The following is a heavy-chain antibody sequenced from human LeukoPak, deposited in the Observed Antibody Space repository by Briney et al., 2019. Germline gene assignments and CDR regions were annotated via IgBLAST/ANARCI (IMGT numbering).Heavy chain of an antibody. Sequence: GGSLRLSCAASGFTFSDYYMSWIRQAPGKGLEWVSYISSSSTYTNYADSVKGRFTISRDNAKDSLYLQMNSLEAEDTAVYYCAIYRSYGDRDYWGQGTLVTVSS. CDR2: ISSSSTYT. CDR3: AIYRSYGDRDY. V-gene: IGHV3-11*06. D-gene: IGHD4-17*01. J-gene: IGHJ4*02. CDR1: GFTFSDYY.